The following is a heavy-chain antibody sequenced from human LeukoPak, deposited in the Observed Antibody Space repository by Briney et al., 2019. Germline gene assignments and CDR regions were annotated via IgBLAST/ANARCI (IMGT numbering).Heavy chain of an antibody. CDR3: ASDPRQGDYDYYYGMDV. V-gene: IGHV1-69*13. CDR2: IIPIFGTA. CDR1: GGTFSSYA. Sequence: SVKVSCKASGGTFSSYAISWVRQAPGQGLEWMGGIIPIFGTANYAQKFQGRVTITADESTSTAYMELSSLRSEDTAVYYCASDPRQGDYDYYYGMDVWGQGTTVTVSS. J-gene: IGHJ6*02. D-gene: IGHD2-21*02.